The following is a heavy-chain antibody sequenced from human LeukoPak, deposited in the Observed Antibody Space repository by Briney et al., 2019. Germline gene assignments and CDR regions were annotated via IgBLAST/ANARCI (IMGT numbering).Heavy chain of an antibody. CDR1: GFTFTDYA. V-gene: IGHV3-23*01. J-gene: IGHJ4*02. D-gene: IGHD2-15*01. Sequence: GGSLRLSCAASGFTFTDYAMSWVRQAPGKGLEWVSAVSGSGGTTYYTDSVKGRFTISRDNSKNTLYLQMHSLRAEDTAIYYCAKDLGTPNGFDYWGQGTLVTVSS. CDR3: AKDLGTPNGFDY. CDR2: VSGSGGTT.